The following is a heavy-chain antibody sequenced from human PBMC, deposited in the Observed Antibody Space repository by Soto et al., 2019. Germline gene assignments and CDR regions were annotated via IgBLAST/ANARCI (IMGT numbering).Heavy chain of an antibody. CDR2: IWYDGNNK. CDR3: ARKEGSDTSGYPTTNYYGMDV. CDR1: GFTFSSYA. D-gene: IGHD3-22*01. Sequence: PGGSLRLSCAASGFTFSSYAMSWVRQAPGKGPEWVTFIWYDGNNKYYADSVKGRFTISRDNSKNTLYLQMNSLRAEDTAVYYCARKEGSDTSGYPTTNYYGMDVWGQGTTVTVSS. V-gene: IGHV3-33*08. J-gene: IGHJ6*02.